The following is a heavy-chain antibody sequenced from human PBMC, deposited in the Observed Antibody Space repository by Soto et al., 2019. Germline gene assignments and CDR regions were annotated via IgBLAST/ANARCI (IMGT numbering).Heavy chain of an antibody. J-gene: IGHJ4*02. V-gene: IGHV4-34*01. CDR3: ARGLGSGSSWSTRHNYFDY. CDR1: GGSFSGYY. CDR2: INHSGST. Sequence: QVQLQQWGAGLLKPSETLSLTCAVYGGSFSGYYWSWIRQPPGKGLEWIGEINHSGSTNYNPSIKSRGTTSVDTSKNQFSLTLSSVTAADTAVYYCARGLGSGSSWSTRHNYFDYWGQGTLVTVSS. D-gene: IGHD6-13*01.